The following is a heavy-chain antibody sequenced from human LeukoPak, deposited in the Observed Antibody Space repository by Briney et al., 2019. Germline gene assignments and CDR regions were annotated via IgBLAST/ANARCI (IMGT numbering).Heavy chain of an antibody. V-gene: IGHV1-46*01. CDR2: INPSGGST. CDR3: ARGRIAVAAKDAFDI. CDR1: GYTFTSYY. D-gene: IGHD6-19*01. J-gene: IGHJ3*02. Sequence: EASVTVSCKASGYTFTSYYMHWVRQAPGQGLEWMGIINPSGGSTSYAQKFQGRVTMTRDTSTSTVYMELSSLRSEDTAVYYCARGRIAVAAKDAFDIWGQGTMVTVSS.